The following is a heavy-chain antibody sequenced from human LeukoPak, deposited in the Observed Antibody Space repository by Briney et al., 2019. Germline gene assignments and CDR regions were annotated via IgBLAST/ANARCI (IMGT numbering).Heavy chain of an antibody. V-gene: IGHV4-59*01. J-gene: IGHJ4*02. CDR1: GGSISSYY. CDR2: IYYNGRT. D-gene: IGHD4-17*01. Sequence: SETLSLTCTVSGGSISSYYWSWIRQSPGKGLEWIGYIYYNGRTNYNPSLKSRVTISVDTSKNQFSLKLSSVTAADTAVYYCAKSYGYGDYGRWYFDYWGQGTLVTVSS. CDR3: AKSYGYGDYGRWYFDY.